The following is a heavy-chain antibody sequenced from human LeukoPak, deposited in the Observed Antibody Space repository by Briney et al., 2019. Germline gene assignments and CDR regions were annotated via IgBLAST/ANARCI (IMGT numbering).Heavy chain of an antibody. CDR1: GFTFSSYA. Sequence: PGGSLRLSCAASGFTFSSYAMSWVRQAPGKGLECVSAISGSGGSTYYADSVKGRFTMSRDNSKNTLYLQMNSLRAEDTAVYYCAKSLYSGYDGVSWFDHWGQGTLVTVSS. J-gene: IGHJ5*02. CDR2: ISGSGGST. V-gene: IGHV3-23*01. D-gene: IGHD5-12*01. CDR3: AKSLYSGYDGVSWFDH.